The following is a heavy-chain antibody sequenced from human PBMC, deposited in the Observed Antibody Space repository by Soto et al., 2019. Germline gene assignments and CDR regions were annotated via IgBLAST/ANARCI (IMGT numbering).Heavy chain of an antibody. J-gene: IGHJ6*02. D-gene: IGHD2-2*03. CDR2: IIPIFGTT. CDR1: GGTFSSHA. CDR3: GSVGYCSSTNCLFYYYHYGMDV. V-gene: IGHV1-69*13. Sequence: SVKVSCKASGGTFSSHAISWVRQAPGRGLEWMGGIIPIFGTTNYAQNLRARVTITADESTSTAYMELSSLTSEDTAVYYCGSVGYCSSTNCLFYYYHYGMDVWGQGTTVTVSS.